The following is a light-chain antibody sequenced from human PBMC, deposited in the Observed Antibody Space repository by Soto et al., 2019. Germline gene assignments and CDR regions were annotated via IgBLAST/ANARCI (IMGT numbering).Light chain of an antibody. CDR3: QQYGSSPWT. V-gene: IGKV3-20*01. CDR1: QGIGDT. CDR2: GAS. J-gene: IGKJ1*01. Sequence: EVVMRQSPATLSVSPGEGATLSSRASQGIGDTLAWYQQKPGQAPRLIIYGASSRATGIPDRFSGSGSGTDFTLTISRLEPEDFAVYYCQQYGSSPWTFGQGTKVDI.